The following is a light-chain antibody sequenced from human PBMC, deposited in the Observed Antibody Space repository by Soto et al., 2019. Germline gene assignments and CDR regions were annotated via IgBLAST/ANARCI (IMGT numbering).Light chain of an antibody. Sequence: EIVLTQSPAILSVSPGEGATLSCRASQSISRSLAWYQQKPGQAPRLLISDASSRATGIPDRFSGSGSGTEFTLTISSLQSEDFALYYCHQYNSWPTGTFGQGTKVDIK. CDR3: HQYNSWPTGT. CDR1: QSISRS. CDR2: DAS. V-gene: IGKV3-15*01. J-gene: IGKJ2*01.